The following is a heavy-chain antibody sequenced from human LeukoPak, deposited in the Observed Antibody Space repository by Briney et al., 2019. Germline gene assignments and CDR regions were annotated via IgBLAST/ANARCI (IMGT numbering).Heavy chain of an antibody. V-gene: IGHV3-64*05. J-gene: IGHJ4*02. CDR2: INTNGANT. Sequence: GGSLRLSCSASGFTFKSYAMHWVRQAPGKGLEYVSSINTNGANTYYADSVKGRFTISRDNSRDTVYVQMNSLTPEDTAVYYCVKGLDYSSSQMDSWGQGTLVTVSS. D-gene: IGHD6-6*01. CDR1: GFTFKSYA. CDR3: VKGLDYSSSQMDS.